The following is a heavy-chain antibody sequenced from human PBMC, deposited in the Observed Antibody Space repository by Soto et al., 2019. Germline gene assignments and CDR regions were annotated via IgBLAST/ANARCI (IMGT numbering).Heavy chain of an antibody. CDR1: GGSISSGDYY. CDR2: IYYSGST. CDR3: ARYITMVRGVTVGFDP. D-gene: IGHD3-10*01. Sequence: PSETLSLTCTVPGGSISSGDYYWSWIRQPPGKGLEWIGYIYYSGSTYYNPSLKSRVTISVDTSKNQFSLKLSSVTAADTAVYYCARYITMVRGVTVGFDPWGQGTLVTVSS. J-gene: IGHJ5*02. V-gene: IGHV4-30-4*01.